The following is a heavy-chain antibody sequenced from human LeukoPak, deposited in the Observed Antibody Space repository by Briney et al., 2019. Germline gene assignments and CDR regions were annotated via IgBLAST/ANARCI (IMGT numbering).Heavy chain of an antibody. CDR1: GFTVSSNY. J-gene: IGHJ4*02. Sequence: GGSLRLSCVASGFTVSSNYMSWVRQAPGKGLEWVSAIFSGGSTFYADSVTGRFTISRDNSKNTVYLEMNSLRAEDTAVYYCARDLKTSGWYGDFDYWGQGTLVTFSS. CDR3: ARDLKTSGWYGDFDY. D-gene: IGHD6-19*01. CDR2: IFSGGST. V-gene: IGHV3-53*01.